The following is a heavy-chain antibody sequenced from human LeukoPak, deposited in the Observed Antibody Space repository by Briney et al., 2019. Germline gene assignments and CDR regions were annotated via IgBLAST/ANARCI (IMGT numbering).Heavy chain of an antibody. CDR2: IYPGDSDN. CDR3: ASGITMMSEFDP. J-gene: IGHJ5*02. D-gene: IGHD3-22*01. CDR1: RYSFTSYW. V-gene: IGHV5-51*01. Sequence: SLKMSCKGSRYSFTSYWLGWVRQMPRKGLEWMGIIYPGDSDNRYSPYFQGQVTISADKSISTAYLQWSSLKASDTAMYYCASGITMMSEFDPWGQGTLVTVPS.